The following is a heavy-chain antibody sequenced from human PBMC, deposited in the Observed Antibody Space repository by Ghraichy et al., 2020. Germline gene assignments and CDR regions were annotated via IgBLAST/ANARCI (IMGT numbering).Heavy chain of an antibody. Sequence: GGSLRLSCAASGFTFSSYWMSWVRQAPGKGLEWVANIKQDGSEKYYVDSVKGRFTISRDNAKNSLYLQMNSLRAEDTAVYYCARDQGPVDMVWHDAFDIWGQGTMVTVSS. CDR3: ARDQGPVDMVWHDAFDI. CDR2: IKQDGSEK. V-gene: IGHV3-7*01. CDR1: GFTFSSYW. J-gene: IGHJ3*02. D-gene: IGHD2-2*03.